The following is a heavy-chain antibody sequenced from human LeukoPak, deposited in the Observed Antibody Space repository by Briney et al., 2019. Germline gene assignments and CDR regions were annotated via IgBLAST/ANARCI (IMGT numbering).Heavy chain of an antibody. CDR3: ARETHGVNFDY. CDR1: GFTFSTYG. Sequence: GGSLRLSCAASGFTFSTYGMHWVRQAPGKGLEWVATIWYNGNTKYYADSVKGRFTISRDNSKNTLYLQMNSLRAEDTTMYYCARETHGVNFDYWGQGTLVTVSS. V-gene: IGHV3-33*01. CDR2: IWYNGNTK. J-gene: IGHJ4*02. D-gene: IGHD4-17*01.